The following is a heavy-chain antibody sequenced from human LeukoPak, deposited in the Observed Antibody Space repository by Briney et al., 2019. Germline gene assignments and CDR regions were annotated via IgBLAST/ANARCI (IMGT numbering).Heavy chain of an antibody. D-gene: IGHD3-22*01. CDR2: IKSNADGGTT. CDR3: STYRWQYDSSCDDY. J-gene: IGHJ4*02. CDR1: GFTFSKAW. Sequence: PGGSLRLSCAASGFTFSKAWMSWVRQSTGKGLEWLGRIKSNADGGTTDYAAPVQGRITISRDDSQNTLYLQLDSLKAEDTAVYYCSTYRWQYDSSCDDYWGQGTLVAVSS. V-gene: IGHV3-15*01.